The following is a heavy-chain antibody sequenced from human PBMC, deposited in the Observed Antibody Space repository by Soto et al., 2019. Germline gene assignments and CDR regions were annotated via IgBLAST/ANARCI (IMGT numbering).Heavy chain of an antibody. V-gene: IGHV1-8*01. CDR1: GYTFTSYD. CDR3: ARWPDGYYYYGMDV. J-gene: IGHJ6*02. CDR2: MNPNSGNT. Sequence: QVQLVESGAEVKKPGASVKVSCKASGYTFTSYDINWVRQATGQGLEWMGWMNPNSGNTGYAQKFQGRVTMTRNTSISTAYMELSSLRSEDTAVYYCARWPDGYYYYGMDVWGQGTTVTVSS.